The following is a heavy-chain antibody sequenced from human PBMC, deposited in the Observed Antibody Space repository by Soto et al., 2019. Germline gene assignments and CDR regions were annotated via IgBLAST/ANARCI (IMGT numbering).Heavy chain of an antibody. CDR2: IYHSGST. Sequence: QVQLQESGPGLVKPSGTLSLTCAVSGGSISSSCWWSWARQSPGTGLEWIGEIYHSGSTNYNPSLKSRVTISVDKSKNQFSLKLSSVTAADTALYYCARKSFADQRFDNWGQGTLVTVSS. CDR1: GGSISSSCW. V-gene: IGHV4-4*02. J-gene: IGHJ4*02. CDR3: ARKSFADQRFDN. D-gene: IGHD2-2*01.